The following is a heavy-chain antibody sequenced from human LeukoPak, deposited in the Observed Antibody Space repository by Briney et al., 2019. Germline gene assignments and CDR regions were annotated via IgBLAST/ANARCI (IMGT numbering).Heavy chain of an antibody. V-gene: IGHV3-48*02. J-gene: IGHJ4*02. CDR3: ATDKDYAFGY. Sequence: PGGSLRLSCAASGFTFSSFTMNWVRQAPGKGLEWVSYFNSFSSTISYADSVRGRFTISSDNAKNSLYLQMNSLRDEDTAVYYCATDKDYAFGYWGRGTLVTVSS. CDR2: FNSFSSTI. D-gene: IGHD4-17*01. CDR1: GFTFSSFT.